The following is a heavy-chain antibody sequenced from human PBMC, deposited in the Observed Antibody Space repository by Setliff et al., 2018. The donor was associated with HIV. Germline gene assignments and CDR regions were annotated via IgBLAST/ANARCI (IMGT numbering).Heavy chain of an antibody. Sequence: PGGSLRLSCSASEFTNFWMAWVRQAPGKGLEWVANIDQHGSERYYTDSVRGRFTISRDNAKNSLYLQMNSLRAEDTAVYYCATDIVATLDYWGQGTLVTVSS. CDR2: IDQHGSER. D-gene: IGHD5-12*01. V-gene: IGHV3-7*01. CDR1: EFTNFW. J-gene: IGHJ4*02. CDR3: ATDIVATLDY.